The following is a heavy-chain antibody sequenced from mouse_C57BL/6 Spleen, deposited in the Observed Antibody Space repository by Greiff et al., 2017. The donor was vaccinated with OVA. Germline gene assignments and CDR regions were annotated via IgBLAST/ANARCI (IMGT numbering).Heavy chain of an antibody. D-gene: IGHD3-1*01. V-gene: IGHV5-17*01. Sequence: EVQVVESGGGLVKPGGSLKLSCAASGFTFSDYGMHWVRQAPEKGLEWVAYISSGSSTIYYADTVKGRFTISRDNAKNTRFLQMTSLRAEDTAMYYCACLTLGYWGQGTTLTVSS. J-gene: IGHJ2*01. CDR3: ACLTLGY. CDR1: GFTFSDYG. CDR2: ISSGSSTI.